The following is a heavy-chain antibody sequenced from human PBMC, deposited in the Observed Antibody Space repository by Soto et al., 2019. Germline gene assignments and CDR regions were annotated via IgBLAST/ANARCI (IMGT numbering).Heavy chain of an antibody. CDR2: TSYDGSIN. CDR3: VRRSTVSYYAVVV. V-gene: IGHV3-30*04. CDR1: GFTFGSYE. D-gene: IGHD4-17*01. J-gene: IGHJ6*02. Sequence: GGPLMLSCAGSGFTFGSYEMPWVRQAPGKGLEWVTFTSYDGSINYYADSVKGRFTMSRDNSKNLLYLQMNSLRTEDTAVYYCVRRSTVSYYAVVVWGQGTTVTVSS.